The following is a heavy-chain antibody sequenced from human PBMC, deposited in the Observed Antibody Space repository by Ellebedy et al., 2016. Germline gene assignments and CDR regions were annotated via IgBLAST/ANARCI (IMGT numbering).Heavy chain of an antibody. V-gene: IGHV4-59*02. CDR3: AKWNGGWYAFEV. Sequence: SETLSLTCNVSGGSVSSDYWHWIRRPPGKGLEWIGYVFHTGTTNYNPSLNSRVTMSVDTSKSQFSLRLTSVTAADTAVYYCAKWNGGWYAFEVWGQGTMVTVSS. D-gene: IGHD6-19*01. CDR2: VFHTGTT. CDR1: GGSVSSDY. J-gene: IGHJ3*01.